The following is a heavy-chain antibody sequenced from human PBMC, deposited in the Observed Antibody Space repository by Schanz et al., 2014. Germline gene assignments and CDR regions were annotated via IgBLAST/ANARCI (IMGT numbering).Heavy chain of an antibody. J-gene: IGHJ4*02. V-gene: IGHV3-23*01. CDR3: AKSLESCPGGRCSRGYFDY. CDR1: EFTFSTDA. CDR2: ISDSGDTA. Sequence: DVHLLESGGGLVQPGGSLRLSCAASEFTFSTDAMSWVRQAPGKGLEWVSLISDSGDTAYYADSVKGRFTISRDNFKGALYLQMSSLRAEDTAVYYCAKSLESCPGGRCSRGYFDYWGQGTLVTVSS. D-gene: IGHD2-8*02.